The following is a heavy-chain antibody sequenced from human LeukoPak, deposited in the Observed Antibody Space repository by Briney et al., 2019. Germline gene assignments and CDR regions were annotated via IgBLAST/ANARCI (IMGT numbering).Heavy chain of an antibody. J-gene: IGHJ6*03. D-gene: IGHD1/OR15-1a*01. V-gene: IGHV4-59*01. Sequence: PSETLSLTCNVSGGSIRGYYWSWIRQSPEKGLEWIGYIYSSGSTNYNPSLKSRVTMSVDTSKNQLSLKVSSVTAADTAVYYCARAGTVVYYYYMDVWGKGTTVTVSS. CDR1: GGSIRGYY. CDR3: ARAGTVVYYYYMDV. CDR2: IYSSGST.